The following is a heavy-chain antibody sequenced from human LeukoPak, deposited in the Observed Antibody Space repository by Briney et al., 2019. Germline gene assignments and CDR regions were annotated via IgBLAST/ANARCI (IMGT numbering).Heavy chain of an antibody. J-gene: IGHJ4*02. CDR2: TYYTGST. Sequence: PSETLSLTCTVSGGSIGGYYWSWIRQPPGKGLEWIGYTYYTGSTNYNPSLKSRVTISLDTSSNQFSLKLSSVTAADTAVYYCARHRLLLGATTVGFDYWGQGTLVTVSS. CDR3: ARHRLLLGATTVGFDY. V-gene: IGHV4-59*08. D-gene: IGHD1-26*01. CDR1: GGSIGGYY.